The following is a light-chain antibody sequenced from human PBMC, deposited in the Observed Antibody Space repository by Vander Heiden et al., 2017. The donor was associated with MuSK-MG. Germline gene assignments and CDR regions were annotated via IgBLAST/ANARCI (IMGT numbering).Light chain of an antibody. CDR1: QSISSS. J-gene: IGKJ2*01. Sequence: DIQMTQSPSSLSASVGDRVIITCRASQSISSSLNWFQQKPGKAPKVLISAASSLQSGVPSRFSGSGSGTDFTLTISSLQPEDFATYYCQQSYGPPYTFGQGTKLEIK. V-gene: IGKV1-39*01. CDR3: QQSYGPPYT. CDR2: AAS.